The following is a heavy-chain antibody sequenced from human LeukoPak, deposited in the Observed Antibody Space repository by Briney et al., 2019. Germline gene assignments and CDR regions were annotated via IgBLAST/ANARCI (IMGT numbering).Heavy chain of an antibody. J-gene: IGHJ5*02. CDR1: GGSISSGDYY. V-gene: IGHV4-30-4*01. CDR3: ARGLRGIMVRGTITDLNWFDP. D-gene: IGHD3-10*01. Sequence: SETLSLTCTVSGGSISSGDYYWTWIRQPPGKGLEWIGYIYHSGSTHYKASPKSRLTISLDTSRNQFSLRLTSVTAADTAVYFCARGLRGIMVRGTITDLNWFDPWGQGTLVAVSS. CDR2: IYHSGST.